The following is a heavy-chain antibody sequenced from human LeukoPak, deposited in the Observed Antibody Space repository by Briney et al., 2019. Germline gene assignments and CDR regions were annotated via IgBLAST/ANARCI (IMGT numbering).Heavy chain of an antibody. CDR3: ERGSFDWLWSGFDY. Sequence: GASVKVSCGSSVYTFPSYDIMGVRQPTGRGRVGVVCMNPHWGNTVYAQNFQGSVTMPRNTSISTAYMELSSLRSEDTGVYYCERGSFDWLWSGFDYWGQGTLVTVSS. CDR2: MNPHWGNT. V-gene: IGHV1-8*01. CDR1: VYTFPSYD. J-gene: IGHJ4*02. D-gene: IGHD3-9*01.